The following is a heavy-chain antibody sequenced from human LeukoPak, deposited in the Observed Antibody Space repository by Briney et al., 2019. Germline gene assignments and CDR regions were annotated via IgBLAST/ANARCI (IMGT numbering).Heavy chain of an antibody. J-gene: IGHJ6*03. CDR3: ARTKEYSSSWYEDYYMDV. CDR1: GGSISSGSYY. CDR2: IYTSGST. D-gene: IGHD6-13*01. V-gene: IGHV4-61*02. Sequence: SETLSLTCTVSGGSISSGSYYWSWIRQPAGKGLEWIGRIYTSGSTNYNPSLKSRVTISVDTSKNQFSLKPSSVTAADTAVYYCARTKEYSSSWYEDYYMDVWGKGTTVTVSS.